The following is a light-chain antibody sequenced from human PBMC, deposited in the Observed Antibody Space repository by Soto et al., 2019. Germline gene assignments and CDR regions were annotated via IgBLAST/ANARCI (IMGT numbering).Light chain of an antibody. Sequence: EVVMTQSPATLSVSPGEKATLSCRASHIVSNNLAWYQQKPGQAPRLLIYFASTRATGIPARFSGSGSVTEFTLTISSLQSEDFAVYYCQHYNKWPLTFGGGTKVETK. V-gene: IGKV3-15*01. CDR3: QHYNKWPLT. J-gene: IGKJ4*01. CDR2: FAS. CDR1: HIVSNN.